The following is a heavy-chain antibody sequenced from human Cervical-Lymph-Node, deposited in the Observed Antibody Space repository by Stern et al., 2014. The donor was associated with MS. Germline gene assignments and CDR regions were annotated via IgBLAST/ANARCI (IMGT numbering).Heavy chain of an antibody. J-gene: IGHJ4*02. D-gene: IGHD1-1*01. CDR3: ARDTSSPERSDW. CDR1: GFTVSRDY. Sequence: VQLVESGGGVIQPGGSLRLSCTASGFTVSRDYMTWVRQAPGKGLEWVSLITNVGSTFSTDSVKGRFTISRDDYKNTVYLHMTSLRAEDTAMYYCARDTSSPERSDWWGQGTLVTVSS. CDR2: ITNVGST. V-gene: IGHV3-53*01.